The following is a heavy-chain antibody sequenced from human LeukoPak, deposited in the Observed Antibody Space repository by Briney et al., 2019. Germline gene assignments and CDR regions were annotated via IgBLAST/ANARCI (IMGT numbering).Heavy chain of an antibody. J-gene: IGHJ4*02. V-gene: IGHV3-7*01. CDR3: AKGAWAADGPMGNNFAS. CDR2: IKQDGSEK. D-gene: IGHD6-13*01. Sequence: GGSLRLSCAASGFTFSSYWMSWVRQAPGKGLEWVANIKQDGSEKYYADSVKGRFTISRDNSNNTLTLHMNSLRTEDTSIYFCAKGAWAADGPMGNNFASWGQGSLVTVSS. CDR1: GFTFSSYW.